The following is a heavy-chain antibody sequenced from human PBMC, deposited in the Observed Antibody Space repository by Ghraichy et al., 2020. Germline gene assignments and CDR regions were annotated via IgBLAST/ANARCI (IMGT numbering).Heavy chain of an antibody. D-gene: IGHD3-22*01. CDR2: INHSGST. Sequence: SETLSLTCAVYGGSFSGYYWSWIRQPPGKGLEWIGEINHSGSTNYNPSLKSRVTISVDTSKNQFSLKLSSVTAADTAVYYCARGPHYYDSSGYWTISHAFDIWGQGTMVTVSS. J-gene: IGHJ3*02. V-gene: IGHV4-34*01. CDR3: ARGPHYYDSSGYWTISHAFDI. CDR1: GGSFSGYY.